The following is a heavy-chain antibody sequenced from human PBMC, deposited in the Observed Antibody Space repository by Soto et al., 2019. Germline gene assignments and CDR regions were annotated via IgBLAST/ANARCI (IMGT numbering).Heavy chain of an antibody. Sequence: GASVKVSCKASGGTFSSYAISWVRQAPGQGLEWMGGIIPIFGTANYAQKFQGRVTITADKSTSTAYMELSSLRSEDTAVYYCARNNEELHAFDIWGQGTMVTVSS. J-gene: IGHJ3*02. CDR2: IIPIFGTA. D-gene: IGHD1-7*01. CDR3: ARNNEELHAFDI. CDR1: GGTFSSYA. V-gene: IGHV1-69*06.